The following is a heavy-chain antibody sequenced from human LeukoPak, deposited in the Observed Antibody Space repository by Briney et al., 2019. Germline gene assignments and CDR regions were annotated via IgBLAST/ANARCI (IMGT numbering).Heavy chain of an antibody. V-gene: IGHV3-30*02. D-gene: IGHD3-10*01. Sequence: GGSLRLSCAASGFTFSSYGMHWVCQAPGKGLEWVAFIRYDGSNKYYADSVKGRFTISRDNSKNTLYLQMNSLRAEDTAVYYCAKGRGSFGEYTDYWGQGTLVTVSS. CDR1: GFTFSSYG. CDR2: IRYDGSNK. J-gene: IGHJ4*02. CDR3: AKGRGSFGEYTDY.